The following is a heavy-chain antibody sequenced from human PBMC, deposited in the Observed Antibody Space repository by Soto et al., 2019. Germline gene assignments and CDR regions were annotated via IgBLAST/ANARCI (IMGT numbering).Heavy chain of an antibody. CDR2: FDPEDGET. Sequence: GASVKVSCKVSGYTLTELSMHWVRQAPGKGLEWMGGFDPEDGETICAQKFQGRVTMTEDTSTDTAYMELSSLRSEDTAVYYCATAVTMVRGVQRAFDIWGQGTMVTVSS. J-gene: IGHJ3*02. CDR1: GYTLTELS. V-gene: IGHV1-24*01. CDR3: ATAVTMVRGVQRAFDI. D-gene: IGHD3-10*01.